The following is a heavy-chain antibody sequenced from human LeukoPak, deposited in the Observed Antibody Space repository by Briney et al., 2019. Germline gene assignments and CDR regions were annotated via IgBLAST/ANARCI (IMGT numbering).Heavy chain of an antibody. V-gene: IGHV3-15*01. CDR3: TTDAGYSSRWYNY. Sequence: GGSLRLSCAASGFTFSSAWMGWVRQAPGKGLEWIGRVKSKSDGGTTDYAAPVKGRFIISRDDSKNTLYLQMNSLKTEDTAVYYCTTDAGYSSRWYNYWGQGILVTVSS. D-gene: IGHD6-13*01. CDR2: VKSKSDGGTT. CDR1: GFTFSSAW. J-gene: IGHJ4*02.